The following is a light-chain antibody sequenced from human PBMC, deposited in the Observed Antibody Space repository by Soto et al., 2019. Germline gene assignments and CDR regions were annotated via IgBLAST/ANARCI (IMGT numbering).Light chain of an antibody. CDR3: QQYNNWPRT. CDR1: QSVSSSY. J-gene: IGKJ1*01. Sequence: EIVLTQSPGTLSLSPGERATLSCRASQSVSSSYLAWYQQKPGQAPRLLIYAASTRATGIPARFSGSESGTEFTLTISSLESEDFAVYYCQQYNNWPRTFGQGTKVDIK. V-gene: IGKV3-15*01. CDR2: AAS.